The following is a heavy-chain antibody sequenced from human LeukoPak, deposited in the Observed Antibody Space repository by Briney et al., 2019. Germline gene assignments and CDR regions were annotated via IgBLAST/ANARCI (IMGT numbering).Heavy chain of an antibody. Sequence: ASVKASCKASGYTFTSYAIHWVRQAPGQRLEWMGWINAGNGNTKYSQKFQDRVTITRDTSASTAYMDLSSLRSEDTSVYYCARESQEGAFDYWGQGTLVTVSS. CDR1: GYTFTSYA. CDR3: ARESQEGAFDY. CDR2: INAGNGNT. V-gene: IGHV1-3*01. J-gene: IGHJ4*02.